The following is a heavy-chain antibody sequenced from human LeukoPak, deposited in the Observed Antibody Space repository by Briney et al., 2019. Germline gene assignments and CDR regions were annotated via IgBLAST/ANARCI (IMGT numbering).Heavy chain of an antibody. D-gene: IGHD6-13*01. J-gene: IGHJ4*02. Sequence: SETLSLTCRVSGASINSGSNYWGWIRQPPGKTLEWIGSIYYSGSTYYNPSLKSRVTISVDTSKNQFSLKLSSVTAADTAVYYCARVRGAGSSWYAIPYFDYWGQGTLVTVSS. CDR3: ARVRGAGSSWYAIPYFDY. V-gene: IGHV4-39*07. CDR1: GASINSGSNY. CDR2: IYYSGST.